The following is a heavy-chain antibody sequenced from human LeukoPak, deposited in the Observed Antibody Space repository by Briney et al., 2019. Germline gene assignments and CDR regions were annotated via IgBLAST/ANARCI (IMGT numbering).Heavy chain of an antibody. D-gene: IGHD2-15*01. V-gene: IGHV4-59*02. CDR3: ARDCTGGSCYPPSDAFDI. Sequence: SETLSLTCTVSGGSVSSHYWSWVRQPPGQGLEWIGYVYYGGTTSYSPSLKSRVTMSIDRSKNQFSLTLFSVTAADTAIYYCARDCTGGSCYPPSDAFDIWGQGTKVTVSS. J-gene: IGHJ3*02. CDR1: GGSVSSHY. CDR2: VYYGGTT.